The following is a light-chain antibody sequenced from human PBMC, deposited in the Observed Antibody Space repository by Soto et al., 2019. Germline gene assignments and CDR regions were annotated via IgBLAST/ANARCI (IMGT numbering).Light chain of an antibody. CDR2: EVT. J-gene: IGLJ2*01. Sequence: LTQPPSASGSPGQSVTISCTGTSSDVGGYNFVSWYQHHPGKGPKLMIYEVTKRPSGVPDRFSGSKSGNTASLTVSGLQTEDEADYYCSSYAGSNILFGGGTKVTVL. CDR1: SSDVGGYNF. V-gene: IGLV2-8*01. CDR3: SSYAGSNIL.